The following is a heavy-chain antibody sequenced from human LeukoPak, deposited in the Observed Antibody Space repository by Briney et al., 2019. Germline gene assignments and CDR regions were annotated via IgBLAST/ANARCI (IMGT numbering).Heavy chain of an antibody. Sequence: GGSLRLSCAASGFTFSSYAMSWVRQAPGKGLEWVSAISGSGGSTYYADSVKGRFTISRDNSENTLYLQMNSLRAEDTAVYYCAKEITIFGLANWFDPWGQGTLVTVSS. J-gene: IGHJ5*02. D-gene: IGHD3-3*01. CDR3: AKEITIFGLANWFDP. CDR1: GFTFSSYA. CDR2: ISGSGGST. V-gene: IGHV3-23*01.